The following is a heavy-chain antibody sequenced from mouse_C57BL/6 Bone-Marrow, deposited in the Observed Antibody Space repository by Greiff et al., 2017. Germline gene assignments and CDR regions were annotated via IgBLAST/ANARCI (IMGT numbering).Heavy chain of an antibody. Sequence: GGGLVQPKGSLKLSCAASGFTFNTYAMHWVRQAPGKGLEWVARIRSKSSNYATYYADSVKDRFTISRDDSQSMLYLQMNNLKTEDTAMYYCVREGDGNYETWYAYWGQGTLVTVSA. CDR1: GFTFNTYA. V-gene: IGHV10-3*01. CDR2: IRSKSSNYAT. D-gene: IGHD2-1*01. J-gene: IGHJ3*01. CDR3: VREGDGNYETWYAY.